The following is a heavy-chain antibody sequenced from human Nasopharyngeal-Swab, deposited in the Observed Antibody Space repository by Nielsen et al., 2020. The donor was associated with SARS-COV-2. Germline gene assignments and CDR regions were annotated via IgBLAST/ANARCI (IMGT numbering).Heavy chain of an antibody. CDR1: GFTFSSYS. V-gene: IGHV3-21*01. CDR2: ISSSSSYI. Sequence: ETLSLTCAASGFTFSSYSMNWVRQAPGKGLEWVSSISSSSSYIYYADSVKGRFTISRDNAKNSLYLQMNSLRAEDTAVYYCLGYRSSTSCYTTHNWFDPWGQGTLVTVSS. CDR3: LGYRSSTSCYTTHNWFDP. D-gene: IGHD2-2*02. J-gene: IGHJ5*02.